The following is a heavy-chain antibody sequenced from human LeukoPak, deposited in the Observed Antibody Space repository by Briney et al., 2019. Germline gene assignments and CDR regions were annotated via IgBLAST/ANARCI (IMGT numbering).Heavy chain of an antibody. D-gene: IGHD3-3*01. J-gene: IGHJ4*02. CDR1: GYTFTSYG. V-gene: IGHV1-18*01. CDR3: ARDLIWSGYYGALYYFDY. Sequence: ASVKVSCKASGYTFTSYGISWVRQAPGQGLEWMGWISTYNGNTNYAQKLQGRVTMTTDTSTSTAYMELRSLRSDDTAVYYCARDLIWSGYYGALYYFDYWGQGTLVTVSS. CDR2: ISTYNGNT.